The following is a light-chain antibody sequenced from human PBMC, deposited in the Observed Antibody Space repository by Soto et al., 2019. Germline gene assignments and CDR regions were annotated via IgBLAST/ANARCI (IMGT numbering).Light chain of an antibody. CDR3: QQHYSTPTPPT. Sequence: DIVMTQSPDSLAASLGERATINCKSSQSLLYSSNNKNYLAWYQQKSGQPPKLLIYWASTRESGVPDRFSGSGSGTDFTLTISSLQAEDVAVYYCQQHYSTPTPPTLGQGTKLEIK. CDR2: WAS. J-gene: IGKJ2*01. V-gene: IGKV4-1*01. CDR1: QSLLYSSNNKNY.